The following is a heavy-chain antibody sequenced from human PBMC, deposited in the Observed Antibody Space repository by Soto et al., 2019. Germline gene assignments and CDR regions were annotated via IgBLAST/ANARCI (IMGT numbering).Heavy chain of an antibody. J-gene: IGHJ6*02. CDR3: ARDSYYDFWDYYGMDV. CDR1: GFTFSSYA. D-gene: IGHD3-3*01. Sequence: GGSLRLSCAASGFTFSSYAMHWVRQAPGKGLEWVAVISYDGSNKYYADSVKGRFTISRDNSKNTLYLQMNSLRAEDTAVYYCARDSYYDFWDYYGMDVWGQGTTVTVSS. V-gene: IGHV3-30-3*01. CDR2: ISYDGSNK.